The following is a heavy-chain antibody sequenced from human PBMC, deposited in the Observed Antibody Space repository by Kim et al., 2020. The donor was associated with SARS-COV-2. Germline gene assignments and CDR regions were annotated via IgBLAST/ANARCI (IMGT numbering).Heavy chain of an antibody. CDR2: MNPNSGNT. Sequence: ASVKVSCKASGYTFTSYDINWVRQATGQGLEWMGWMNPNSGNTGYAQKFQGRVTMTRNTSISTAYMELSSLRSEDTAVYYCARGEVAWVPFEWVGHSSGYYGMDVWGQGTTVTVSS. CDR3: ARGEVAWVPFEWVGHSSGYYGMDV. D-gene: IGHD5-18*01. V-gene: IGHV1-8*01. CDR1: GYTFTSYD. J-gene: IGHJ6*02.